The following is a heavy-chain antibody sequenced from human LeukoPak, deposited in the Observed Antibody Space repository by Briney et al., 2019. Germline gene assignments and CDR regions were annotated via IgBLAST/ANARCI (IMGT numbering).Heavy chain of an antibody. CDR2: INPSGGST. V-gene: IGHV1-46*01. CDR3: ARDPHYYGSGSYPNYFDY. Sequence: RWASVKVSCKASGYTFTSYYMHWVRQAPGQGLEWMGIINPSGGSTSYAQKFQGRVTMTRDTSTSTVYMELSSLRSEDTAVYYCARDPHYYGSGSYPNYFDYWGQGTLVTVSS. J-gene: IGHJ4*02. CDR1: GYTFTSYY. D-gene: IGHD3-10*01.